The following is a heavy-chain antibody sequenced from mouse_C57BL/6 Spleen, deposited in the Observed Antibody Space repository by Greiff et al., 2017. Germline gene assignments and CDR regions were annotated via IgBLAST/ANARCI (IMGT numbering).Heavy chain of an antibody. CDR2: INPYNGGT. CDR1: GYTFTDYY. Sequence: EVQLQQSGPVLVKPGASVKMSCKASGYTFTDYYMNWVKQSHGKSLEWIGVINPYNGGTSYNQKFKGKATLTVDKSSSTAYLELNSLTSEDSAVYYGARSSGSSSGYAMDYWGQGTSVTVSS. D-gene: IGHD1-1*01. CDR3: ARSSGSSSGYAMDY. J-gene: IGHJ4*01. V-gene: IGHV1-19*01.